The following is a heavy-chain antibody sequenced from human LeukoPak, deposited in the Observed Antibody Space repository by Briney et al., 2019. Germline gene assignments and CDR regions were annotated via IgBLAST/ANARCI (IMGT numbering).Heavy chain of an antibody. CDR2: IYPGDSDT. CDR3: ARRIYDTSGDYMDV. Sequence: GESLKSSCKGSGYSFTNYWIGWVRQMPGKGLEWMGIIYPGDSDTKYSPSFQGRVTISADKSISTAYLQWSSLKASDTAMYYCARRIYDTSGDYMDVWGKGTTVTFSS. D-gene: IGHD3-22*01. J-gene: IGHJ6*03. V-gene: IGHV5-51*01. CDR1: GYSFTNYW.